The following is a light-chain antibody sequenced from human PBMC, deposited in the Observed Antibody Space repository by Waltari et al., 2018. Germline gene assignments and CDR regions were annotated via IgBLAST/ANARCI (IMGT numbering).Light chain of an antibody. Sequence: QSALTQPASVSGSPGQSITISCTGTSHDVGNYDLVSWYQQPPGKAPKLMIYEVTKRPSGFSNRFSGSKSGNTASLAISGLHTEDEGDYYCCSYSGDLSFGVVFGGGTKLTVL. J-gene: IGLJ2*01. CDR2: EVT. V-gene: IGLV2-23*02. CDR1: SHDVGNYDL. CDR3: CSYSGDLSFGVV.